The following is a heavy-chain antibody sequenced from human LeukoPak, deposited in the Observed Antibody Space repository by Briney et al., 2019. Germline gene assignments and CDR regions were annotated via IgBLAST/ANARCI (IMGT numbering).Heavy chain of an antibody. CDR2: ISSSSSYI. V-gene: IGHV3-21*01. Sequence: GGSLRLSCAASGFTFSNYSMNWVRQAPGKGLEWVSSISSSSSYIYYADSVKGRFTISRDNAKNSLYLQMNSLRAEDTAVYYCARDSLAAAGNFDYWGQGTLVTVSS. CDR1: GFTFSNYS. J-gene: IGHJ4*02. CDR3: ARDSLAAAGNFDY. D-gene: IGHD6-13*01.